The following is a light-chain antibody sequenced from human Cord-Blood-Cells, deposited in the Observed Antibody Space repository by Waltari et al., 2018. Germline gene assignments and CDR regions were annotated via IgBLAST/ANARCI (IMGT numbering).Light chain of an antibody. J-gene: IGLJ3*02. V-gene: IGLV3-25*03. Sequence: SYELPQPPSVSVSPGQTARIPCPGDALPTQYAFWYQQKPGQAPGLVIYKDSERPSGIPERFSGSSSGTTVTLTISGVQAEDEADYYCQSADSSGTWVFGGGTKLTVL. CDR2: KDS. CDR1: ALPTQY. CDR3: QSADSSGTWV.